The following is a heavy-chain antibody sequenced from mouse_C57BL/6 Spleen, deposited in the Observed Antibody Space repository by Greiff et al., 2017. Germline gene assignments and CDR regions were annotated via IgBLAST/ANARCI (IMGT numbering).Heavy chain of an antibody. V-gene: IGHV1-39*01. CDR1: GYSFTDYN. J-gene: IGHJ2*01. D-gene: IGHD2-4*01. CDR3: ARGKGYDFYFDY. Sequence: VQLKESGPELVKPGASVKISCKASGYSFTDYNMNWVKQSNGKSLEWIGVINPNYGTTSYNQKFKGKATLTVDQSSSTAYMQLNSLTSEDSAVCYCARGKGYDFYFDYWGQGTTLTVSS. CDR2: INPNYGTT.